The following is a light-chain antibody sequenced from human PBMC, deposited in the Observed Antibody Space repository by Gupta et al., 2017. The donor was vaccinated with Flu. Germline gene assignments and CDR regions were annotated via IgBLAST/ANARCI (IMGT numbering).Light chain of an antibody. CDR1: SSNIGNNY. V-gene: IGLV1-51*02. J-gene: IGLJ1*01. CDR2: ENN. CDR3: GTWDSSLSAYV. Sequence: QSVLTKPPSVSAAPGQKVTHSCSGSSSNIGNNYVSWYQQLPGTAPKLLIYENNKRPSGIPDRFSGSKSGTSATLGITGLQTGDEADYYCGTWDSSLSAYVFGTGTKVTVL.